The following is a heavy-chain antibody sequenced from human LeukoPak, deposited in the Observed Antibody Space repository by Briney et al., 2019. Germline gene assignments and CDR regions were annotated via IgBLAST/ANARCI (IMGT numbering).Heavy chain of an antibody. D-gene: IGHD2-2*01. CDR3: ARLGALPRRILPEYYYYYMDV. Sequence: SETLSLTCAVYGGSFSGYYWSWIRQPPGKGLEWIGEINHSGSTNYNPSLKSRVTISVDTSKNQFSLKLSSVIAADTAVYYCARLGALPRRILPEYYYYYMDVWGKGTTVTVSS. J-gene: IGHJ6*03. CDR1: GGSFSGYY. CDR2: INHSGST. V-gene: IGHV4-34*01.